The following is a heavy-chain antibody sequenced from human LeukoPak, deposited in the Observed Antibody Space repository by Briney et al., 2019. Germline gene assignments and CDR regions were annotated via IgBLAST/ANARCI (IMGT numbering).Heavy chain of an antibody. Sequence: PGGSLRLSCAASGFTFSSYAMSWVRQAPGKGLEWVSSISSSSSYIYYADSVKGRFTISRDNAKNSLYLQMNSLRAEDTAVYYCARDPATVTTSRGDTGDYWGQGTLVTVSS. J-gene: IGHJ4*02. CDR2: ISSSSSYI. V-gene: IGHV3-21*01. CDR3: ARDPATVTTSRGDTGDY. D-gene: IGHD4-17*01. CDR1: GFTFSSYA.